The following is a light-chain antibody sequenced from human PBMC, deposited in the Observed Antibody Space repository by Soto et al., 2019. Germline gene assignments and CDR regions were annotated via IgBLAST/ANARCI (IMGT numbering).Light chain of an antibody. CDR3: ETWDINTHVV. CDR2: LEGSGSF. CDR1: SGHSSYI. Sequence: QSVLTQSSSASASLGSSVKLTCTLSSGHSSYIIAWHQQQPGKAPRYLMNLEGSGSFNKGSGVPDRFSGSSSGADRYLTISNLQFEDEADYYCETWDINTHVVFGGGTKLTDL. V-gene: IGLV4-60*02. J-gene: IGLJ2*01.